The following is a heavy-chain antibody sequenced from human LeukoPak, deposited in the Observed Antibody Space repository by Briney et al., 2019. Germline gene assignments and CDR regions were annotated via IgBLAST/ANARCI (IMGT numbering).Heavy chain of an antibody. J-gene: IGHJ4*02. D-gene: IGHD2-15*01. CDR2: IRYDGSNK. V-gene: IGHV3-30*02. CDR3: AKAMEYCSGGTCYSFPD. CDR1: GFTFSSYG. Sequence: GGSLRLSCAASGFTFSSYGMHWVRQAPGKGLEWVAFIRYDGSNKWYADSVKGRFAISRDNSKNTLYLQMNSLKIEDTAVHYCAKAMEYCSGGTCYSFPDWGQGTLVTVSS.